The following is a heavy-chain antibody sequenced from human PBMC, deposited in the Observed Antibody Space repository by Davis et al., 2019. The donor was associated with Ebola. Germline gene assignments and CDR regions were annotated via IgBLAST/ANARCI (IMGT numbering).Heavy chain of an antibody. CDR3: AKEDDIFTGYHSNENWFDP. Sequence: PGGSLRLSCAASGFTFSSYAMPWVRQAPGKGLEWVAVISYDGCNKYYADSVKGRFTISRDNSKNTLYLQMNSLRAEDTAVYYCAKEDDIFTGYHSNENWFDPWGQGTLVTVSS. CDR2: ISYDGCNK. D-gene: IGHD3-9*01. V-gene: IGHV3-30-3*01. J-gene: IGHJ5*02. CDR1: GFTFSSYA.